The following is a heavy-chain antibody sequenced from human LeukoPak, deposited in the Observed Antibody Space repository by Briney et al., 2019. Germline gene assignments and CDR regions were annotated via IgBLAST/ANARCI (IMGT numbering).Heavy chain of an antibody. Sequence: ASVKVSCKASGYTFTGYYMHWVRQAPGQGLEWMGWINPNSGGTNYAQKFQGWVTMTRDTSISTAYMELSRLRSDDTAVYYCAREGGAAAGTGIDYWGQGTLVTVSS. J-gene: IGHJ4*02. D-gene: IGHD6-13*01. CDR2: INPNSGGT. V-gene: IGHV1-2*04. CDR1: GYTFTGYY. CDR3: AREGGAAAGTGIDY.